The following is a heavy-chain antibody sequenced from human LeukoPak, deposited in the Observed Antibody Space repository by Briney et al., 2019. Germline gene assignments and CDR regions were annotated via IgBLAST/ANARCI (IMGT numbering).Heavy chain of an antibody. CDR1: GGSISSISYY. CDR3: ARLYCTSTSCYHYYYYYMDV. CDR2: IYYSGST. D-gene: IGHD2-2*01. Sequence: SETLSLMCTVSGGSISSISYYWGWIRQPPGKGLEWIGSIYYSGSTYYNPSLKSRVTISVDTSKNQFSLKLSSVTAADTAVYYCARLYCTSTSCYHYYYYYMDVWGKGTTVTVSS. V-gene: IGHV4-39*01. J-gene: IGHJ6*03.